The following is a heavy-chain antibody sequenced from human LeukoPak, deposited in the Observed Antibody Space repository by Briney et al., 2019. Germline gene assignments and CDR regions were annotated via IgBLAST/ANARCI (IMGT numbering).Heavy chain of an antibody. D-gene: IGHD6-19*01. CDR3: AKGRRSGLYGVSYYYGMDV. Sequence: GGSLRLSCVASGFTFSSYAMHWVRQAPGTGLEYVSAISSNGGSTYYANSVKGRFTISRGTSKTTLYLQMNSLRAEDPAVYYWAKGRRSGLYGVSYYYGMDVWGQGTTVTVSS. CDR2: ISSNGGST. J-gene: IGHJ6*02. V-gene: IGHV3-64*01. CDR1: GFTFSSYA.